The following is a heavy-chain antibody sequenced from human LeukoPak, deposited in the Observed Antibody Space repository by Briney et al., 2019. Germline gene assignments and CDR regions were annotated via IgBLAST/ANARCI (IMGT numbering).Heavy chain of an antibody. CDR1: GFTFDDFV. Sequence: GGSLRLSCAASGFTFDDFVMHWVRHAPGKGLEWVSLISGNGGDTYYADSVKGRFTISRDNSKNSLYLQMNSLRPEDTALYYCSKETAMLRGVVDYWGQGTLVTVSS. CDR2: ISGNGGDT. V-gene: IGHV3-43*02. CDR3: SKETAMLRGVVDY. J-gene: IGHJ4*02. D-gene: IGHD3-10*01.